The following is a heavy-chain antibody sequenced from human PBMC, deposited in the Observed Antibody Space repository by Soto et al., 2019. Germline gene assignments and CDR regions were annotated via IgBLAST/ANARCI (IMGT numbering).Heavy chain of an antibody. Sequence: HPGGSLRLSCAASGFTFSSYAMSWVRQAPGKGLEWVSVISGSDDSTYYADSVKGRFTISRHNSKNTLYLQMNSLRAEDTAVYYCARIWGDYSRYYYYGMDVWGQGTTVTVSS. CDR2: ISGSDDST. CDR1: GFTFSSYA. CDR3: ARIWGDYSRYYYYGMDV. J-gene: IGHJ6*02. V-gene: IGHV3-23*01. D-gene: IGHD4-17*01.